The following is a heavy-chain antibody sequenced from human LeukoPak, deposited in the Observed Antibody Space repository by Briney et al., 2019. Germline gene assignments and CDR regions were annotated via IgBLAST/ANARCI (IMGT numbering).Heavy chain of an antibody. CDR2: INSVGSST. D-gene: IGHD3-9*01. V-gene: IGHV3-74*01. J-gene: IGHJ4*02. Sequence: GGSLRLSCAASGFTFSSFWMHWVRQAPGKGLVWVSRINSVGSSTSYADSVKGRFTISRDNAKNTLYLQMNSLRAEDTAVYYCARGLRYFGNFDYWGQGTLVTVSS. CDR3: ARGLRYFGNFDY. CDR1: GFTFSSFW.